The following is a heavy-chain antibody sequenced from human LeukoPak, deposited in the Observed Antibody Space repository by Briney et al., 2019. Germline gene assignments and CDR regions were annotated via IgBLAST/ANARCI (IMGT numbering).Heavy chain of an antibody. J-gene: IGHJ6*03. D-gene: IGHD3-3*01. CDR3: ARDLGPSYDFGVASYYMDV. Sequence: SETLSLTCTVSGGSISSGGYYWSWVRQPPGKGLEWIGYIYYSGSTNYNPSLKSRVTISVDTSKNQFSLKLSSVTAADTAVYYCARDLGPSYDFGVASYYMDVWGKGTTVTVSS. CDR1: GGSISSGGYY. V-gene: IGHV4-61*08. CDR2: IYYSGST.